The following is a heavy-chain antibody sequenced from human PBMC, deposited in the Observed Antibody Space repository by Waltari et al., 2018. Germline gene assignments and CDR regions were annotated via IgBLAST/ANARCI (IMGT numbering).Heavy chain of an antibody. D-gene: IGHD1-1*01. CDR1: GFIFRDYA. Sequence: QVHLVESGGGVVQPGKSLRLSCVASGFIFRDYAMHWVRQTPGKGLHLVALISYDGVDKWYADSLKGRFTISRDNSKSTLYLQIDSLRSEDTAVYYCARDYNSLVDYWGQGILVTVSS. CDR2: ISYDGVDK. J-gene: IGHJ4*02. V-gene: IGHV3-30*01. CDR3: ARDYNSLVDY.